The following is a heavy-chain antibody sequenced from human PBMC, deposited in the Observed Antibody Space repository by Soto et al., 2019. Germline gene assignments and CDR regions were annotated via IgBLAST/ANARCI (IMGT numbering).Heavy chain of an antibody. Sequence: PGGSLRLSCAASGFTFSDSAMHWVRQASGKGVEWVGRIRSKANSYATVYAASVKGRFTISRDDSKNTAYLQMNSLKTEDTAVYYCIRQNNYYDASGPMDWGQGTLVTVS. CDR2: IRSKANSYAT. CDR3: IRQNNYYDASGPMD. V-gene: IGHV3-73*01. CDR1: GFTFSDSA. D-gene: IGHD3-22*01. J-gene: IGHJ4*02.